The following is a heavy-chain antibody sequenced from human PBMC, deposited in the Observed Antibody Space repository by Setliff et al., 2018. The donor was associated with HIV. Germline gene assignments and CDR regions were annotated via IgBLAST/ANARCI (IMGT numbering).Heavy chain of an antibody. J-gene: IGHJ3*01. Sequence: SETLSLTCRRVYGGSFSGWYWTWIRLIPGKGLEWIGEIEYGGSTTYNPSLESRVTISVDTSKTQFSLKLSDVTVADTGIYYCARGPARRYRFSTVYGLWGPGTRVTVSS. CDR1: GGSFSGWY. V-gene: IGHV4-34*01. D-gene: IGHD2-2*01. CDR3: ARGPARRYRFSTVYGL. CDR2: IEYGGST.